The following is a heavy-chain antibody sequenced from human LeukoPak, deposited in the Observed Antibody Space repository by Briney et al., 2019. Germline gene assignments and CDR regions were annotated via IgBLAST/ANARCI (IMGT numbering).Heavy chain of an antibody. CDR3: ARDGQYLRLFGY. CDR1: GGSFSGYY. Sequence: SETLSLTCAVYGGSFSGYYWSWIRQPPGKGLEWIGEINHSGSTNYNPSLKSRVTISVDTSKNQFSLKLSSVTAADTAVYYCARDGQYLRLFGYWGQGTLVTVSS. V-gene: IGHV4-34*01. J-gene: IGHJ4*02. D-gene: IGHD3-10*01. CDR2: INHSGST.